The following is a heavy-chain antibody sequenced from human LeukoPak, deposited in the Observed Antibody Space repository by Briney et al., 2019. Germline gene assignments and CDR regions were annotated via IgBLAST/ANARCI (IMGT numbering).Heavy chain of an antibody. CDR1: GYTFTSYG. CDR2: ISAYNGNT. D-gene: IGHD2-21*02. Sequence: ASVKVSCKASGYTFTSYGISWVRQAPGQGLEWMGWISAYNGNTNYAQKLQGRVTMTTVTSTSTAYMELRSLRSDDTAVYYCARDQPLAYCGGDCYGADYWGQGTLVTVSS. J-gene: IGHJ4*02. CDR3: ARDQPLAYCGGDCYGADY. V-gene: IGHV1-18*01.